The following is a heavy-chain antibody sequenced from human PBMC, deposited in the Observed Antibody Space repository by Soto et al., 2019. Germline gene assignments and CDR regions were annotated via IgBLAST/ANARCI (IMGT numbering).Heavy chain of an antibody. D-gene: IGHD4-17*01. J-gene: IGHJ6*02. CDR1: GFTFSSYS. CDR3: ASGICTVSTCYYGMDV. V-gene: IGHV3-21*01. CDR2: ISSSSSYI. Sequence: EVQLVESGGGLVKPGGSLRLSCAASGFTFSSYSINWVRQAPGKGLEWVSSISSSSSYIYYADSVKGRFTISRDNAKNSLYLQMNSLRAEDTAVYYCASGICTVSTCYYGMDVWGQGTTVTVSS.